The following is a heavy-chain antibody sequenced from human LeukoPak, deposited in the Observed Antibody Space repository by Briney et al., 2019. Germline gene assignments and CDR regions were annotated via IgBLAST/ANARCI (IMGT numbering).Heavy chain of an antibody. J-gene: IGHJ4*02. Sequence: GGSLRPSCAASGITFSSYDMDWVRQAPGQGLEWVAFIRYDGSNKYYADSVKGRFTISRDNSKNTLYLQMNSLRAEDTAVYYCAKDNVLVGATIDYFDYWGQGTLVTVSS. CDR3: AKDNVLVGATIDYFDY. D-gene: IGHD1-26*01. V-gene: IGHV3-30*02. CDR2: IRYDGSNK. CDR1: GITFSSYD.